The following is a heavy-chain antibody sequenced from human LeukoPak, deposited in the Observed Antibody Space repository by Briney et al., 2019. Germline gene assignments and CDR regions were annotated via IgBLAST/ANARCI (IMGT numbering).Heavy chain of an antibody. CDR3: ARAGDYLHYYYYYGMDV. D-gene: IGHD4-17*01. CDR2: ISSSSSYT. Sequence: GGSLRLSCAASGFTFSDYYMSWIRQAPGKGLEGVSYISSSSSYTNYADSVKGRFTISRDNAKNSLYLQMNSLRAEDTAVYYCARAGDYLHYYYYYGMDVWGKGTTVTVSS. J-gene: IGHJ6*04. CDR1: GFTFSDYY. V-gene: IGHV3-11*06.